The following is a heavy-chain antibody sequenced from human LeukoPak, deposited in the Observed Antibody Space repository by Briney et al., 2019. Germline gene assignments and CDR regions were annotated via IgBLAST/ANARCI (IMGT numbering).Heavy chain of an antibody. V-gene: IGHV4-39*07. CDR2: IYYSGSP. CDR3: ARNLVAAAGTVLGRFDP. D-gene: IGHD6-13*01. Sequence: SETLSLTCSVSGGSISSTSYYWGWIRQPPGKELEWIGSIYYSGSPYYNPSLKSRVTISVDTSKSRFSLKLSSVTAADTAVYYCARNLVAAAGTVLGRFDPWGQGTLVTVSS. CDR1: GGSISSTSYY. J-gene: IGHJ5*02.